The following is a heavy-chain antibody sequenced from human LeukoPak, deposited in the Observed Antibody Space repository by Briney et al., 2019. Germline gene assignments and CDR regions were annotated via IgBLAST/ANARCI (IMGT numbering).Heavy chain of an antibody. Sequence: GASVKVSCKASGYTFTTYGITWVRQAPGQGLEWMGYISAYNGKTNYAEKLQGRVTMTTDTSTSTASIELRSLRSDDTAVYYCARAELEYCSGATCYAAYSFDFWGQGTLVTVSS. CDR1: GYTFTTYG. J-gene: IGHJ4*02. D-gene: IGHD2-2*01. CDR2: ISAYNGKT. CDR3: ARAELEYCSGATCYAAYSFDF. V-gene: IGHV1-18*01.